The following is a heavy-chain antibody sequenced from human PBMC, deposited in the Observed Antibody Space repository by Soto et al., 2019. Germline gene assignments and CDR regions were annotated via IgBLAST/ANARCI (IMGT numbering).Heavy chain of an antibody. D-gene: IGHD3-3*01. CDR1: GGSFSGYY. J-gene: IGHJ4*02. CDR2: INHSGST. CDR3: ARETPITFWSGYTHYFDC. Sequence: QVQLQQWGAGLLKPSETLSLTCAVYGGSFSGYYWSWIRQPPGKGLEWIGEINHSGSTNYNPSLNSRVTISVVTYKHQFCLKLSSVTAADTAVYYCARETPITFWSGYTHYFDCWGQGTLVTVSS. V-gene: IGHV4-34*01.